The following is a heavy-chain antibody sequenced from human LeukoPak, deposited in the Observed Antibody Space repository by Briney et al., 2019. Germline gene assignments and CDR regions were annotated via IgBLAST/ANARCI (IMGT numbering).Heavy chain of an antibody. D-gene: IGHD3-10*01. CDR3: ARAKDGFGELFVGWFDP. J-gene: IGHJ5*02. V-gene: IGHV1-18*01. CDR1: GYTFTSYG. CDR2: ISAYNGNT. Sequence: ASVKVSCKASGYTFTSYGISWVRQAPGQGLEWMGWISAYNGNTNYAQKLQGRVTMTTDTSTSTAYMELRSLRSDDTAVYYCARAKDGFGELFVGWFDPWGQGTLVTVSS.